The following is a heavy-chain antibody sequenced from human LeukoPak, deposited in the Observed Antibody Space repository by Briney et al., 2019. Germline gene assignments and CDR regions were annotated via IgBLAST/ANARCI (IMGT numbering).Heavy chain of an antibody. Sequence: GGSLRLSCAASGFTFSNAWMSWVRQAPGKGLEWVANIKQDGSEKYYVDSVKGRFTISRDNAKNSLYLQMNSLRAEDTAVYYCAREKFYCSGGSCYLNWFDPWGQGTLVTVSS. CDR3: AREKFYCSGGSCYLNWFDP. CDR2: IKQDGSEK. V-gene: IGHV3-7*03. D-gene: IGHD2-15*01. J-gene: IGHJ5*02. CDR1: GFTFSNAW.